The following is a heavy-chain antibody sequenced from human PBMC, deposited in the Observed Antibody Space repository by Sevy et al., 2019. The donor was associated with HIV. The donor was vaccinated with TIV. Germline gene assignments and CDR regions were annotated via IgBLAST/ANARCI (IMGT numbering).Heavy chain of an antibody. J-gene: IGHJ4*02. CDR1: GFAFSSYA. CDR2: ISNSGDST. D-gene: IGHD5-12*01. V-gene: IGHV3-23*01. CDR3: AKRRTDGYNPFDY. Sequence: GGSLRLSCAASGFAFSSYAMSWVRQAPGKGLEWVSVISNSGDSTIYVDSVQGRFTISRDNSKNTLYLQMNSLRAEDTAVYYCAKRRTDGYNPFDYWGQGTVVTVSS.